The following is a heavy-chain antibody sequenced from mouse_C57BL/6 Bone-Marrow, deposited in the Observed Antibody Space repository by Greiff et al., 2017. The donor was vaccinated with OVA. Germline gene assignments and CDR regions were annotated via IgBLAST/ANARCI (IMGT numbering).Heavy chain of an antibody. D-gene: IGHD2-1*01. CDR2: IDPENGDT. V-gene: IGHV14-4*01. Sequence: VQLQQSGAELVRPGASVKLSCTASGFNIKDDYMHWVKQRPEQGLEWIGWIDPENGDTEYASQFQGKANITADTSSNTAYLQLSSLTSEDTAVYYCTSYGNFDYWGQGTTLTVSS. J-gene: IGHJ2*01. CDR1: GFNIKDDY. CDR3: TSYGNFDY.